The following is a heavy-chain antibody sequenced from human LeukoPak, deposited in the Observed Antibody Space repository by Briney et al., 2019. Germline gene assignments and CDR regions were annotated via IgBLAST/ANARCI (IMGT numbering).Heavy chain of an antibody. CDR1: GFTVSPHG. Sequence: GGSLRLSCAASGFTVSPHGMHWLRQAPGKGLEGVTFIRFDGSNAYYTDSVKGRFTISRDNSKNTLYLQMNSLTTEDTAVYYCAGDFDYWGQGTLVTVSS. CDR3: AGDFDY. CDR2: IRFDGSNA. V-gene: IGHV3-30*02. J-gene: IGHJ4*02.